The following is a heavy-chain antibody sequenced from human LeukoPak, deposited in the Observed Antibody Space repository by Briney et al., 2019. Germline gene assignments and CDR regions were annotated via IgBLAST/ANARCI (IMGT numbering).Heavy chain of an antibody. CDR1: GGSINSSSYY. D-gene: IGHD3-10*01. CDR3: ARNAVEWFGELSNLIDY. CDR2: IYYTGRT. V-gene: IGHV4-39*07. J-gene: IGHJ4*02. Sequence: SETLSLTCTVSGGSINSSSYYWGWIRQPPGKGLEWIGNIYYTGRTYYNPSLKSRVTISVDTSKNQFSLKLSSVTAADTAVYYCARNAVEWFGELSNLIDYWGQGTLVTVSS.